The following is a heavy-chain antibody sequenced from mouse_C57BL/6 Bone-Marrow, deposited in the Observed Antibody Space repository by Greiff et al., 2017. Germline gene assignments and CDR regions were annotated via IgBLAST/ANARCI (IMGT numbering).Heavy chain of an antibody. CDR2: IDPTDSYT. CDR3: ARGYYGSSSYYYAMDY. V-gene: IGHV1-69*01. J-gene: IGHJ4*01. Sequence: QVQLQQPGAELVMPGASVKLSCKASGYTFTSYWMHWVKQRPGQGLEWIGEIDPTDSYTNYNQKFKGKSTLTVAKSSSTASMQLSSLTSEDSAVYYCARGYYGSSSYYYAMDYWGQGTSVTVSS. CDR1: GYTFTSYW. D-gene: IGHD1-1*01.